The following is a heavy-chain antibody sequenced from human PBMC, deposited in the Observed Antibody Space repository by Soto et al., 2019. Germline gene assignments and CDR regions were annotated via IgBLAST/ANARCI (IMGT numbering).Heavy chain of an antibody. J-gene: IGHJ4*02. D-gene: IGHD5-12*01. Sequence: HPGGSLRLSCAASGFTFSSYAMSWVRQAPGKGLEWVSAISGSGGSTYYADSVKGRFTISRDNSKNTLYLQMNSLRAEDTAVYYCATDENERWLQLDYFDYWGQGTLVTVSS. CDR2: ISGSGGST. CDR1: GFTFSSYA. V-gene: IGHV3-23*01. CDR3: ATDENERWLQLDYFDY.